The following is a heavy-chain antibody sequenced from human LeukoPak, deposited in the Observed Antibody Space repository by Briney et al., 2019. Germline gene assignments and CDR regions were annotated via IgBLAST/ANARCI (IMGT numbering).Heavy chain of an antibody. J-gene: IGHJ6*03. CDR1: GVSISTYY. D-gene: IGHD6-13*01. V-gene: IGHV4-59*01. CDR3: ARDGRIAAAGNPYYYMGV. CDR2: INYSGST. Sequence: SETLSLTCTVSGVSISTYYWSWIRQPPGKGLEWIAYINYSGSTDYNPSLKSRVTISVDTSKNQFSLKLGSVTAADTAVYYCARDGRIAAAGNPYYYMGVWGKRTTVTLSS.